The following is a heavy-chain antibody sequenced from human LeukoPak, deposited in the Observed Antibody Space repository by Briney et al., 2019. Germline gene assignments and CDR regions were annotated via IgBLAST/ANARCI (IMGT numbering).Heavy chain of an antibody. V-gene: IGHV4-39*01. CDR2: IYYSGST. CDR3: ARQKAYNWNYYYYGMDV. CDR1: GGSISSGGYY. J-gene: IGHJ6*02. Sequence: PSETLSLTCTVSGGSISSGGYYWNWIRQHPGKGLEWIGYIYYSGSTYYNPSLKSRVTISVDTSKNQFSLKLSSVTAADTAVYYCARQKAYNWNYYYYGMDVWGQGTTVTVSS. D-gene: IGHD1-20*01.